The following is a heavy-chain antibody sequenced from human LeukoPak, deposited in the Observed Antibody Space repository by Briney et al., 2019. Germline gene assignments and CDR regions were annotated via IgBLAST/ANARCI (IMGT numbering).Heavy chain of an antibody. CDR3: ARAKTLVVVAAMGY. D-gene: IGHD2-15*01. CDR2: MNPNSGNT. CDR1: GYTFTSYG. V-gene: IGHV1-8*02. Sequence: ASVKVSCKASGYTFTSYGISWVRQAPGQGLEWMGWMNPNSGNTGYAQKFQGRVTMTRNTSISTAYMELSSLRSEDTAVYYCARAKTLVVVAAMGYWGQGTLVTVSS. J-gene: IGHJ4*02.